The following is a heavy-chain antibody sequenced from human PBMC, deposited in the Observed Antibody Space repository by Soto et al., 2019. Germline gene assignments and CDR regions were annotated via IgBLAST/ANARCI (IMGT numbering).Heavy chain of an antibody. D-gene: IGHD6-13*01. Sequence: ASVKVSCKASGGTFSSYTISWVRQAPGQGLEWMGRIIPILGIANYAQKFQGRVTITADKSTSTAYMELSSLRSEDTAVYYCARDDRSSSWSDEAFDIWGQGTMVTVSS. J-gene: IGHJ3*02. CDR3: ARDDRSSSWSDEAFDI. CDR2: IIPILGIA. V-gene: IGHV1-69*04. CDR1: GGTFSSYT.